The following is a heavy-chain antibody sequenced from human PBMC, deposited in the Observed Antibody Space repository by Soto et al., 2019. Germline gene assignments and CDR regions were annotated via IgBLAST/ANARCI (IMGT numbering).Heavy chain of an antibody. Sequence: EVQLVESGGGSVQPGRSLRLSCAASGFSFDDYGMHWVRQGPGKGLEWVSGISWNSGDIYYADSVKGRFTISRDNAKRSLYLLMNSLLTEDTALYYCAKDNDLDRDGPFDYWGQGILVTVSS. CDR3: AKDNDLDRDGPFDY. D-gene: IGHD2-2*03. J-gene: IGHJ4*02. V-gene: IGHV3-9*01. CDR1: GFSFDDYG. CDR2: ISWNSGDI.